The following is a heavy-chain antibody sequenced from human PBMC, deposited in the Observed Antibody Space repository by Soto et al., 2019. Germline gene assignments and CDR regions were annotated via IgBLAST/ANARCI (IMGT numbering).Heavy chain of an antibody. CDR1: GGSFSGYY. Sequence: SETPSLTRAVYGGSFSGYYRSWIRLPPGKGREWIGEINHSGGTNYNPSLKSRVTISVDTSKNQFSLKLNSVTAADTAVYYCARAKYGGYYYYYGMDVWGQGTTVTVS. CDR3: ARAKYGGYYYYYGMDV. CDR2: INHSGGT. J-gene: IGHJ6*02. V-gene: IGHV4-34*01. D-gene: IGHD3-10*01.